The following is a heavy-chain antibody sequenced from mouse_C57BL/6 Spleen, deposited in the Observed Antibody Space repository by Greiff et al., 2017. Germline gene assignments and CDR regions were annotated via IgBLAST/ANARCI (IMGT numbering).Heavy chain of an antibody. D-gene: IGHD1-1*01. CDR1: GYSFTSYY. J-gene: IGHJ4*01. V-gene: IGHV1-66*01. Sequence: VQLQQSGPELVKPGASVKISCKASGYSFTSYYIHWVKQRPGQGLEWIGWIYPGSGNTKYNEKFKGKATLTADTSSSTAYMQLSSLTSEDSAVYYCAALVANYAMDYWGQGTSVTVSS. CDR2: IYPGSGNT. CDR3: AALVANYAMDY.